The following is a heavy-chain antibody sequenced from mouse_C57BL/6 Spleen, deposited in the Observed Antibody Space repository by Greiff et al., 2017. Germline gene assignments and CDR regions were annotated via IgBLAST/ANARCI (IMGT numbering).Heavy chain of an antibody. CDR1: GYTFTDYE. CDR2: IDPETGGT. J-gene: IGHJ2*01. V-gene: IGHV1-15*01. CDR3: TRSGDGYYVGY. Sequence: QVQLQQSGAELVRPGASVTLSCKASGYTFTDYEMHWVKQTPVHGLEWIGAIDPETGGTAYNQKFKGKAILTADKSSSTAYMELRSLTSEDSAVYYCTRSGDGYYVGYWGQGTTLAVSS. D-gene: IGHD2-3*01.